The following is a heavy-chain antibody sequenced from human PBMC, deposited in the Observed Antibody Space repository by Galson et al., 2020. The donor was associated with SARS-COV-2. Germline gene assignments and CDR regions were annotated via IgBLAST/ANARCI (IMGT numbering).Heavy chain of an antibody. CDR2: IKGDDTGT. V-gene: IGHV3-7*01. CDR3: ATGIGWHFNL. D-gene: IGHD2-15*01. J-gene: IGHJ2*01. Sequence: LSLTCGASEFTFSRDSWMMWVRQAPGKGLEWVAHIKGDDTGTPYMNSVEGRFTISTDNTKKSVFLQMSNLRVEDTAVYYCATGIGWHFNLWGRGALVTVSS. CDR1: EFTFSRDSW.